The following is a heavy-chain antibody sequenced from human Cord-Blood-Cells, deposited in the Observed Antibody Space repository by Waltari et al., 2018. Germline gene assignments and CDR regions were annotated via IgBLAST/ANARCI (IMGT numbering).Heavy chain of an antibody. V-gene: IGHV4-34*01. CDR3: ARTIRGCGVY. CDR2: IKHSGST. CDR1: GGSFSGYY. Sequence: QVQLQQWGAGLLKPSETLSLTCAVYGGSFSGYYWSWIRQPPGKGLEWIGEIKHSGSTNYNTSLTGRVTISVDTSKSQFSLKLSSVTGADTAVYYCARTIRGCGVYWGQGTLVTVSS. J-gene: IGHJ4*02. D-gene: IGHD3-10*01.